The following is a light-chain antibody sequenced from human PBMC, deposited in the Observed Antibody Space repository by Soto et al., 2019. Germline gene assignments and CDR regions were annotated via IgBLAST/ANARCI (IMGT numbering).Light chain of an antibody. CDR1: SGHSSYI. CDR3: ETWDSNTRV. J-gene: IGLJ2*01. V-gene: IGLV4-60*02. CDR2: LEGSGSY. Sequence: QSVLTQSSSASASLGSSVKLTCTLSSGHSSYIIAWHQQQPGKAPRYLMKLEGSGSYNKGSGVPDRFSGSSSGADRYLTISNPRFEDEADYYCETWDSNTRVFGGGTKVTVL.